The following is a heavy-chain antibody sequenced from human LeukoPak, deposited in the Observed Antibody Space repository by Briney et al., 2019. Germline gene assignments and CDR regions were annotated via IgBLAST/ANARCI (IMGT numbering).Heavy chain of an antibody. J-gene: IGHJ4*02. CDR3: AAGGDTAKGGKY. CDR1: GASISGTDYY. D-gene: IGHD5-18*01. Sequence: SETLSLTCTVSGASISGTDYYWTWPPHHPGQGLEWLGFIHFSGTIYYNPSLSSRLIISADTSKNQMSLKLSSVTAADTGVYYCAAGGDTAKGGKYWGQGTQVTVSS. V-gene: IGHV4-31*03. CDR2: IHFSGTI.